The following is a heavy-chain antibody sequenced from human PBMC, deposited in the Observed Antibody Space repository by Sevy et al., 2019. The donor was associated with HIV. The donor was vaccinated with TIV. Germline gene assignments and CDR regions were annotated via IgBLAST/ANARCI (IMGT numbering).Heavy chain of an antibody. V-gene: IGHV3-30*18. J-gene: IGHJ4*02. CDR3: AKGPLDIVVVPAAIFR. CDR2: ISYDGSNK. CDR1: GFTFSSYG. D-gene: IGHD2-2*01. Sequence: GGSLRLSCAASGFTFSSYGMHWVRQAPGKGLEWVAVISYDGSNKYYADSVKGRFTISRDNSKNTMYLQMNSLRAEDTAVYYCAKGPLDIVVVPAAIFRWGQGTLVTVSS.